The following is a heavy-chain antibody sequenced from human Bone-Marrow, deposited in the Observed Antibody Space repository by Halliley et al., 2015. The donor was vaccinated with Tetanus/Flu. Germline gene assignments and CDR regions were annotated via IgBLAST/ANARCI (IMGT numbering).Heavy chain of an antibody. J-gene: IGHJ6*02. V-gene: IGHV3-73*01. Sequence: NTYATAYAASLKGRFTISRDDSGNTTWLQMNSLKTEDTAVYYCVRLKHYGAAKNFYYYGLDVWGQGTTVIVSS. CDR2: NTYAT. CDR3: VRLKHYGAAKNFYYYGLDV. D-gene: IGHD3-16*01.